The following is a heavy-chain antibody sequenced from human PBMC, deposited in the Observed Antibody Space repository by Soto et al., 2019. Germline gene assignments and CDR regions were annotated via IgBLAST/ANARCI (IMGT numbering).Heavy chain of an antibody. CDR2: ISYIGTT. Sequence: QVQLQEWGPGLVKPSETLSLTCTVSRDSISNYFWTWIRQPPGRGLEWIGDISYIGTTNYNASLKSRVTISVDTSANLFALSVRSVTAADTAVYYCAMIRGLGEVSPYFDHGGQRARVTVSS. V-gene: IGHV4-59*01. J-gene: IGHJ4*02. CDR3: AMIRGLGEVSPYFDH. CDR1: RDSISNYF. D-gene: IGHD3-16*01.